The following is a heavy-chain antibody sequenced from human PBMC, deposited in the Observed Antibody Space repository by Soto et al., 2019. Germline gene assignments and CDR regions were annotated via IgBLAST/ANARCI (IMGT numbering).Heavy chain of an antibody. CDR3: ARESEFMSCEIP. J-gene: IGHJ5*02. CDR1: GDSISSGAYY. CDR2: ISYNGNT. Sequence: QVQLLESGPGLVRPSQTLALTCTVSGDSISSGAYYWSWIRQYPGKGMEWIGYISYNGNTLYRSSLKSRVTISIDRSKNQFSLKLTSMTAADTAVYYCARESEFMSCEIPWGQGTLVTVSS. V-gene: IGHV4-31*03.